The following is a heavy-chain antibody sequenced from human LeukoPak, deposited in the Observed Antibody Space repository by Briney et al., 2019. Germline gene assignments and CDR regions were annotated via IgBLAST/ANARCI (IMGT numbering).Heavy chain of an antibody. CDR2: INHSGST. CDR1: GGSFSAYY. CDR3: ARGPGYILRCFDWLLPTLGFDY. D-gene: IGHD3-9*01. J-gene: IGHJ4*02. Sequence: SETLSLTCAVYGGSFSAYYWSWIRQPPGKGLEWIGEINHSGSTNYNPSLKSRVTISVDTSKNQFSLKLSSVTAADTAVYYCARGPGYILRCFDWLLPTLGFDYWGQGTLVTVSS. V-gene: IGHV4-34*01.